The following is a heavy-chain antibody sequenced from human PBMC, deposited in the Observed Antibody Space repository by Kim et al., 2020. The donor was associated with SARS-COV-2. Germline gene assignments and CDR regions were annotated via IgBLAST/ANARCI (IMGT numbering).Heavy chain of an antibody. J-gene: IGHJ4*02. CDR1: GFTFSSYA. D-gene: IGHD3-10*01. Sequence: GGSLRLSCAASGFTFSSYAMSWVRQAPGKGLEWVSAISGSGGSTYYADSVKGRFTISRDNSKNTLYLQMNSLRAEDTAVYYCAKKGQGKVRGVPAYFDYWGQGTLVTVSS. CDR2: ISGSGGST. CDR3: AKKGQGKVRGVPAYFDY. V-gene: IGHV3-23*01.